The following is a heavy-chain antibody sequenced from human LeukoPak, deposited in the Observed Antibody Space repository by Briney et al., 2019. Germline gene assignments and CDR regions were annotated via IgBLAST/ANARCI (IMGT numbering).Heavy chain of an antibody. D-gene: IGHD3-10*01. J-gene: IGHJ4*02. CDR2: IGGSGGNT. V-gene: IGHV3-23*01. CDR1: GFTFSSYA. CDR3: ARSTNYYGSGTYYFHFDY. Sequence: PGGSLRLSCAASGFTFSSYAMSWVRQAPGKGLEWVSAIGGSGGNTFYADSVKGRFTISRDNSKNTLYLQMNSLRAEDTAVYYCARSTNYYGSGTYYFHFDYWGQGTLVTVSS.